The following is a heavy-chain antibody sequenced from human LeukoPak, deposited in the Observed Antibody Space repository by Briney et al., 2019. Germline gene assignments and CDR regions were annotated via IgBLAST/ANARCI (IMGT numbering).Heavy chain of an antibody. CDR2: IRYDGSNK. CDR3: AKSRRRNYDYVWGCYRPSPLFDY. D-gene: IGHD3-16*02. CDR1: GFTFSSYG. J-gene: IGHJ4*02. Sequence: GGSLRLSCAASGFTFSSYGMHWVRQAPGKGLEWVAFIRYDGSNKYYADSVKGRFTISRDNSKNTLYLQMNSLRAEDTAVYYCAKSRRRNYDYVWGCYRPSPLFDYWGQGTLVTVSS. V-gene: IGHV3-30*02.